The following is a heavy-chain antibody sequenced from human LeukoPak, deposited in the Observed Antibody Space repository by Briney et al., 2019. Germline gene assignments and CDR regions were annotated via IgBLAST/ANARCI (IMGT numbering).Heavy chain of an antibody. CDR1: GGSISSYY. CDR2: IYYSGST. Sequence: SETLSLTCTVSGGSISSYYWSWIRQPPGKGLEWIGYIYYSGSTNYNPSLKSRVTISVDTSKNQFSLKLSSVTAADTAVYYCARTTVDIVVVPAAMPPGTFDIWGQGTMVTVSS. CDR3: ARTTVDIVVVPAAMPPGTFDI. J-gene: IGHJ3*02. D-gene: IGHD2-2*03. V-gene: IGHV4-59*01.